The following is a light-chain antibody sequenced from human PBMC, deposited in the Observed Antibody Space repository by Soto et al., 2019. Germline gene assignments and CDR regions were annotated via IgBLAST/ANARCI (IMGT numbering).Light chain of an antibody. Sequence: QSALTQPPSSSGSPGQSVTISCTGTSSDVGGYNYVSWYQQHPGKAPKLIIYEVTKRPSGVPDRFSGSKSGSTASLTVSGLQAEDEADYYCSSRAGWNPYVFGTGTKVTV. J-gene: IGLJ1*01. V-gene: IGLV2-8*01. CDR2: EVT. CDR1: SSDVGGYNY. CDR3: SSRAGWNPYV.